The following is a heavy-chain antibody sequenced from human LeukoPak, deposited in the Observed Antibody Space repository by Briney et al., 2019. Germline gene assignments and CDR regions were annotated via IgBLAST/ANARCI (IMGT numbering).Heavy chain of an antibody. CDR3: AKAPTTVVPRGYFDY. CDR1: GFTFSSYA. J-gene: IGHJ4*02. V-gene: IGHV3-23*01. CDR2: FSGSGGST. Sequence: PGGSLRLSCAASGFTFSSYAMSWVRQAPGKGLEWVSGFSGSGGSTYYADSVKGRFTISRDNSKNTLYLQMNSLRAEDTAVYYCAKAPTTVVPRGYFDYWGQGTLVTVSS. D-gene: IGHD4-23*01.